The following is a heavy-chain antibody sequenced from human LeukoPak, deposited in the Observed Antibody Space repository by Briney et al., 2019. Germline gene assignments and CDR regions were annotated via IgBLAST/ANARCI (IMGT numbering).Heavy chain of an antibody. CDR3: ARDPVRDDYGDLNWFDP. CDR1: GFTFSSYS. CDR2: ISSSSSYI. Sequence: GGSLRLSCAASGFTFSSYSMNWVRQAPGKGLEWVSSISSSSSYIYYADSVKGRFTISRDNAKNSLYLQMNSLRAEDTAVYYCARDPVRDDYGDLNWFDPWGQGTLVTVSS. D-gene: IGHD4-17*01. V-gene: IGHV3-21*01. J-gene: IGHJ5*02.